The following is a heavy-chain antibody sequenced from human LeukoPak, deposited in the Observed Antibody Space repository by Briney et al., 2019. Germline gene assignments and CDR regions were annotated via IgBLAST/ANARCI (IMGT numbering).Heavy chain of an antibody. CDR1: GFTFSSYW. D-gene: IGHD2-15*01. J-gene: IGHJ4*02. Sequence: PGGPLRLSCAASGFTFSSYWMSWVRQAPGKGLEWVSDISATGGTTYYADSVKGRFTISRDNSKNTVDLQMDSLRAEDTAVYYCAKGWWGISGGIPQPFDHCGQGTLVTVSS. V-gene: IGHV3-23*01. CDR3: AKGWWGISGGIPQPFDH. CDR2: ISATGGTT.